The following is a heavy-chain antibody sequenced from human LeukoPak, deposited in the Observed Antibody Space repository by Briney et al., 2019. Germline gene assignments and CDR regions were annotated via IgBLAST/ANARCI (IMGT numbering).Heavy chain of an antibody. CDR1: GYTFTSYY. D-gene: IGHD5-24*01. V-gene: IGHV1-46*01. CDR2: INPSGGST. Sequence: GASVKVSCKASGYTFTSYYMHWVRQAPGQGLEWMGIINPSGGSTSYAQKFQGRVTMTRDMSTSTVYMELSSLRSEDTAVYYCARDGEMATTPSDYYCYMDVWGKGTTVTVSS. J-gene: IGHJ6*03. CDR3: ARDGEMATTPSDYYCYMDV.